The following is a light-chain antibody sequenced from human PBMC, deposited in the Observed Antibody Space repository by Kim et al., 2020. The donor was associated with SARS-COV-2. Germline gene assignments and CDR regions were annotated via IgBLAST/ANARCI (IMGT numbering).Light chain of an antibody. Sequence: DIQMTQSPSSLSASVGDRVTITCRASQIISNHLNWYQQKSGKAPKLLIYITSTLQSGVPSRFSGSGSRTDFTLTISSLQPEDFGTYYCQQSFNTPWTFGQGTKVDIK. CDR1: QIISNH. CDR3: QQSFNTPWT. J-gene: IGKJ1*01. V-gene: IGKV1-39*01. CDR2: ITS.